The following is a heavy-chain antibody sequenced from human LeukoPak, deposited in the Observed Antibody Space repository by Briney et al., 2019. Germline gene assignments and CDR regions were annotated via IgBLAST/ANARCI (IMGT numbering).Heavy chain of an antibody. J-gene: IGHJ6*04. D-gene: IGHD1/OR15-1a*01. CDR1: GFTFSSYA. V-gene: IGHV3-30-3*01. CDR2: ISYDGSNK. Sequence: PGRSLRLSCAASGFTFSSYAMHWVRQAPGKGLEWVAVISYDGSNKYYADSVKGRFTISRDNSKNTLYLRMNSLRAEDTAVYYCARDAPGEQRDYYGMDVWGKGTTVTVSS. CDR3: ARDAPGEQRDYYGMDV.